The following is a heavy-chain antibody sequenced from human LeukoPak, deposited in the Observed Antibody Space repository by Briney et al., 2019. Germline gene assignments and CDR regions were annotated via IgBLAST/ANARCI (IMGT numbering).Heavy chain of an antibody. J-gene: IGHJ4*02. CDR3: ARVLFHSLAVFDY. Sequence: PGGSLRLSCAVSGFTFSSYKMIWVRQAPGKGLEWVSYITTSGTTTYYADSLKGRFTISRDNAKNSLYLQMNSLRAEDTAVYYCARVLFHSLAVFDYWGQGTLVTVSS. CDR2: ITTSGTTT. D-gene: IGHD2/OR15-2a*01. V-gene: IGHV3-48*03. CDR1: GFTFSSYK.